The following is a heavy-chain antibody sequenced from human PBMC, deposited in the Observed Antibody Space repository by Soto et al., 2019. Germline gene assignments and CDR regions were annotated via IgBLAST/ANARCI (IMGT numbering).Heavy chain of an antibody. D-gene: IGHD2-21*01. CDR3: AKGCIPIYYYYYGMDV. CDR1: GFTFSSYA. Sequence: PGGSLRLSCAASGFTFSSYAMSWVRQAPGKGLEWVSAISGSGGSTYYADSVKGRFTISRDNSKNTLYLQMNSLRAEDTAVYYCAKGCIPIYYYYYGMDVWGQGTTVTVS. J-gene: IGHJ6*02. V-gene: IGHV3-23*01. CDR2: ISGSGGST.